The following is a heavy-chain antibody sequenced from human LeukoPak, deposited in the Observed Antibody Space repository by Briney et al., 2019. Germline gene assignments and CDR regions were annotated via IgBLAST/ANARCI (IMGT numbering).Heavy chain of an antibody. CDR1: GFTFSTYW. Sequence: GGSLRLPCTASGFTFSTYWMSWVRQAPGKGLEWVANIKQDGSEKYYVDSVKGRFTISRDNAKNSLYLQMNSLRAEDTAVYYCAREMGGVDYWGQGTLVTVSS. V-gene: IGHV3-7*01. J-gene: IGHJ4*02. D-gene: IGHD3-16*01. CDR2: IKQDGSEK. CDR3: AREMGGVDY.